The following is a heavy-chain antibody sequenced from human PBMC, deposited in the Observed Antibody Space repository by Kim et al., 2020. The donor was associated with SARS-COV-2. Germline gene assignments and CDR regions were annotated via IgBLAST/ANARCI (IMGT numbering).Heavy chain of an antibody. CDR1: GFTFSSYA. V-gene: IGHV3-23*01. Sequence: GGSLRLSCAASGFTFSSYAMNWVRQAPGKGLEWVSVIGGSGYHTYYADSVKGRFTISRDNSKNTLFLQMNSLRAEDTAIYYCAKDTGSRSFDCWGQGTL. CDR2: IGGSGYHT. J-gene: IGHJ4*02. D-gene: IGHD2-15*01. CDR3: AKDTGSRSFDC.